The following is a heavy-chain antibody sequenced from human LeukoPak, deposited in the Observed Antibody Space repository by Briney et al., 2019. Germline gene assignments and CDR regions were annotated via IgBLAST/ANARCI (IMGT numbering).Heavy chain of an antibody. CDR2: IKEDGSEK. CDR1: GFTFSNYW. V-gene: IGHV3-7*01. CDR3: ARDETRRFDY. J-gene: IGHJ4*02. Sequence: GGSLRLSCAASGFTFSNYWMTWVRQAPGKGLEWVANIKEDGSEKYYVDSVKGRFTISKDNTQNSLYLQMNSLRVEDTAVYYCARDETRRFDYWGQGTLVTLSS.